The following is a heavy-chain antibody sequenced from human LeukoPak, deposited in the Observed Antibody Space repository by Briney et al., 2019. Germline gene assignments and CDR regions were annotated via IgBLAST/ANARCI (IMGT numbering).Heavy chain of an antibody. Sequence: GGSLRLSCEASGFSFSSYGLHWVRQAPGKGPEWVAFIRYDGTNKYYADSVKGRFTISRDNSKNTLYLQMNSLRAEDTAVYYCASPGPREVQGVIRDYYYYMDVWGKGATVTISS. D-gene: IGHD3-10*01. V-gene: IGHV3-30*02. CDR2: IRYDGTNK. CDR3: ASPGPREVQGVIRDYYYYMDV. J-gene: IGHJ6*03. CDR1: GFSFSSYG.